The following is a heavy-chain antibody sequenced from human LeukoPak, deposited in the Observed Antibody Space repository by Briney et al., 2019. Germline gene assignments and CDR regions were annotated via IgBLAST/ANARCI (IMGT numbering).Heavy chain of an antibody. Sequence: PQASVKVSCKASGYTFTSYGISWVQQAPGQGLEWMGWISAYTGNTNRAQKFQGRVTMTTDTSTSTAYMELRSLGSDDTAVYYCARSGSYPDAMDVWGQGTTVTVSS. J-gene: IGHJ6*02. D-gene: IGHD1-26*01. CDR1: GYTFTSYG. CDR3: ARSGSYPDAMDV. CDR2: ISAYTGNT. V-gene: IGHV1-18*01.